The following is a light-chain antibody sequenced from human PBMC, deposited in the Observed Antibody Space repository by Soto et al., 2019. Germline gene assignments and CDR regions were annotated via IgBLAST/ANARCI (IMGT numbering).Light chain of an antibody. CDR3: QEYTTYPYT. CDR2: DAS. Sequence: DIQLTQSPSTLSASVGDRVTITCRASQTFNNYLAWYQHKPGTAPKLLIYDASTLESGLPSRFSGSASGTEFTLTITSLQPDDLAMYYCQEYTTYPYTLGQGTKLEI. CDR1: QTFNNY. V-gene: IGKV1-5*01. J-gene: IGKJ2*01.